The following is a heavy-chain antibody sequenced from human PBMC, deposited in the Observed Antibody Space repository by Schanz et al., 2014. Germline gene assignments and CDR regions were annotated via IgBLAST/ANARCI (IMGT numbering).Heavy chain of an antibody. V-gene: IGHV3-11*06. J-gene: IGHJ4*02. Sequence: QVQLVESGGGLVKPGGSLRLSCAASGFTFRDYYMSWIRQAPGKGLEWVSDISSGSSYANYADSVKGRFTVSRDSGQNSLYLQRNSLRAGDTAVYYCARGTDWNLHYWGQGALVTVSS. CDR3: ARGTDWNLHY. CDR1: GFTFRDYY. CDR2: ISSGSSYA. D-gene: IGHD1-1*01.